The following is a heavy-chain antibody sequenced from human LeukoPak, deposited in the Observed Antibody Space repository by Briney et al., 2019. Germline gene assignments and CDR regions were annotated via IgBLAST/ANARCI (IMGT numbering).Heavy chain of an antibody. J-gene: IGHJ4*02. CDR1: GYTLTELS. Sequence: ASVKVSCKVSGYTLTELSMHWVRQAPGKGLEWMGGFDPEDGETIYAQKFQGRVTMTRDTSISTAYMELSRLRSDDTAVYYCARLSDYYDSSGTDYWGQGTLVTVSS. CDR2: FDPEDGET. CDR3: ARLSDYYDSSGTDY. V-gene: IGHV1-24*01. D-gene: IGHD3-22*01.